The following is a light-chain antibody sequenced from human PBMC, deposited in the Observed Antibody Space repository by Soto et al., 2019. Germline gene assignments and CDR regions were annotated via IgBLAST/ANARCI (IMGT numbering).Light chain of an antibody. V-gene: IGKV1-39*01. CDR2: VAS. Sequence: DIQMTQSPSSLSASVGDSVSLTCRTSQTINNYLNWYQQKPGKAPKLLIYVASTLQGGVPSRFSGSGSGTEFSLTISSLQPEDSATYYCQQSYSTLFTFGPGTKVDVK. CDR3: QQSYSTLFT. CDR1: QTINNY. J-gene: IGKJ3*01.